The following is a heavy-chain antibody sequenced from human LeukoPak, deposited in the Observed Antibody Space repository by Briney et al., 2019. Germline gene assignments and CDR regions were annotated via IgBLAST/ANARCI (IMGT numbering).Heavy chain of an antibody. Sequence: GGSLRLSCAASGFTFSNAWMSWVRQAPGKGLEWVSVIYSGGSTYYADSVKGRFTISRDNSKNTLYLQMNSLRAEDTAVYYCARELGSGSFDYWGQGTLVTVSS. CDR2: IYSGGST. D-gene: IGHD6-19*01. CDR1: GFTFSNAW. J-gene: IGHJ4*02. CDR3: ARELGSGSFDY. V-gene: IGHV3-53*01.